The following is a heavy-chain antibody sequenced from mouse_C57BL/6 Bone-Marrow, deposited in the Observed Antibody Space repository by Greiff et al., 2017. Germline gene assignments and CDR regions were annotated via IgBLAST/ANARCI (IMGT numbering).Heavy chain of an antibody. J-gene: IGHJ2*01. CDR3: ARPIYCDYGCAY. CDR1: GYTFTSYW. Sequence: QVQLKQPGAELVKPGASVKLSCKASGYTFTSYWMQWVKQRPGQGLEWIGEIHPSDSYTNYNQKFKGKATLTVDTSSSTAYMQLSSLTSEDSAVYCCARPIYCDYGCAYWGQGTTLTVSS. D-gene: IGHD2-4*01. CDR2: IHPSDSYT. V-gene: IGHV1-50*01.